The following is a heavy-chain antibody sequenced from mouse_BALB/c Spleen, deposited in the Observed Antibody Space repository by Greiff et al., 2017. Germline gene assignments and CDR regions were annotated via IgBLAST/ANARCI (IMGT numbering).Heavy chain of an antibody. CDR3: ARDGDGSNYFDD. CDR2: ISDGGSYT. V-gene: IGHV5-4*02. D-gene: IGHD1-1*01. Sequence: EVMLVESGGGLVKPGGSLKLSCAASGFTFSDYYMYWVRQTPEKRLEWVATISDGGSYTYYPDSVKGRFTISRDNAKNNLYLQMSSLKSEDTAMYYCARDGDGSNYFDDWGQGTTLTVSS. CDR1: GFTFSDYY. J-gene: IGHJ2*01.